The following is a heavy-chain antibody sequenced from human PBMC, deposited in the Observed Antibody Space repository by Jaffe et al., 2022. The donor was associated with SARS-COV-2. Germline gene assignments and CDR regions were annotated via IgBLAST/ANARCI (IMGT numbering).Heavy chain of an antibody. J-gene: IGHJ4*02. CDR3: ARAPDYVWGGYRHVLEN. D-gene: IGHD3-16*01. CDR2: INPKSGAT. Sequence: QVQMVQSGAEVKKPGASVRISCKTSGYNFVGYCMHWVRQAPGQGLEWMGRINPKSGATDYAERFQGRVTMTSDTSITTAYMELSTLRSDDAAVYYCARAPDYVWGGYRHVLENWGQGTLVTVSS. CDR1: GYNFVGYC. V-gene: IGHV1-2*06.